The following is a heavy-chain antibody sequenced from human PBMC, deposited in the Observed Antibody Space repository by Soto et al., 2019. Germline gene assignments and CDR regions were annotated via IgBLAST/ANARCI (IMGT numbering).Heavy chain of an antibody. D-gene: IGHD1-1*01. CDR3: ARRELEPTNNDAFHI. J-gene: IGHJ3*02. CDR1: GGSISSSNHY. V-gene: IGHV4-39*01. Sequence: PSETLSLTCAVSGGSISSSNHYWDWIRQPPGKGPEWIGRIYYSGSTYHNPSLKSRVTISVDTSKNQFSLKLSSVTAADTAVYYCARRELEPTNNDAFHIWGQGTMVTVSS. CDR2: IYYSGST.